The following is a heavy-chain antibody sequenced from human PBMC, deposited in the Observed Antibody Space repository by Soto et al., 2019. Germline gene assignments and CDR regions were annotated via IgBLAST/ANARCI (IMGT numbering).Heavy chain of an antibody. V-gene: IGHV3-23*01. CDR3: AKDLRMRRTAAEYFQY. CDR2: IRSSGEYT. D-gene: IGHD5-18*01. J-gene: IGHJ1*01. Sequence: EVQLLESGGGLVQPGGSLRLSCAASGFIFNNYAMAWVRQAPGKGLEWVSAIRSSGEYTFYADSVKGRFTISRDTSKNTLYLQMNSVRVEDTAIYYCAKDLRMRRTAAEYFQYWGQGTLVTVSS. CDR1: GFIFNNYA.